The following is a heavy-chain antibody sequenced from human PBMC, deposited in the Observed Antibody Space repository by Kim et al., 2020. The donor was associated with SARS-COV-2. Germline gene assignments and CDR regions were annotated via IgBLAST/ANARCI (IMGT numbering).Heavy chain of an antibody. CDR1: GFTFSGSA. D-gene: IGHD3-22*01. J-gene: IGHJ5*02. V-gene: IGHV3-73*01. CDR3: TRLSRDSSGGWFDP. CDR2: IRSKANSYAT. Sequence: GGSLRLSCAASGFTFSGSAMHWVRQASGTGLEWVGRIRSKANSYATVVAASVTGRFTISRDDSKNTAYLQMNSLKIEDTAVYYCTRLSRDSSGGWFDPWG.